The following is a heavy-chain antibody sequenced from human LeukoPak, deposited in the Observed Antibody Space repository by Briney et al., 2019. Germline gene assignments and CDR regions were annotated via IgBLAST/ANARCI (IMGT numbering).Heavy chain of an antibody. D-gene: IGHD1-1*01. CDR1: GFTFSTYW. Sequence: GGSLRLSCAASGFTFSTYWMSWVRQAQGKGLEWGANINKNGSEKYYVDSVKGRFTISRDNADNPLYLQMNSLRAEDTAVYYCARKTTVPHFDYWGQGTLVTVSS. J-gene: IGHJ4*02. CDR2: INKNGSEK. CDR3: ARKTTVPHFDY. V-gene: IGHV3-7*01.